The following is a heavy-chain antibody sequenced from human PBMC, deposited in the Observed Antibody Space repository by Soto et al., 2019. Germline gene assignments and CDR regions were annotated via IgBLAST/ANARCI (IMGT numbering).Heavy chain of an antibody. CDR3: ERDRPRYYPGFVYYGMDV. CDR2: INPSGGST. V-gene: IGHV1-46*01. Sequence: ASVKVSCKASGYTFTSYYMHWVRQAPGQGLEWMGIINPSGGSTSYAQKFQGRVTMTRDTSTSTVYMELSSLRSEDTAVYYCERDRPRYYPGFVYYGMDVWGQGTTVTVSS. CDR1: GYTFTSYY. D-gene: IGHD3-10*01. J-gene: IGHJ6*02.